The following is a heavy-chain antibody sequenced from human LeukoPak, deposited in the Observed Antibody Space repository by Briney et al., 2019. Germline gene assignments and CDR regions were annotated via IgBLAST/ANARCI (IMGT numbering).Heavy chain of an antibody. V-gene: IGHV4-59*02. CDR2: LSYTGKT. D-gene: IGHD2/OR15-2a*01. Sequence: PSETLSLTCNVSGVSVSTSHWNWIRQRLGKGLEWIGCLSYTGKTDYNPSLKSRVSISLGSSNNHFSLKLTSVTAADTAVYYCSEGYFEPFDHWGQGILVTVSS. J-gene: IGHJ4*02. CDR1: GVSVSTSH. CDR3: SEGYFEPFDH.